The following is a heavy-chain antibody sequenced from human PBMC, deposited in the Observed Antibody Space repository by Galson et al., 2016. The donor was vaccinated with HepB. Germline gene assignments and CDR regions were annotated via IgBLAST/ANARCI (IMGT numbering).Heavy chain of an antibody. V-gene: IGHV3-23*01. CDR3: AKGRRVATADDMDG. J-gene: IGHJ6*04. CDR2: ISASGGST. Sequence: LRLSCAASGFTFSTYAMSWVRQAPEQGLEWVSGISASGGSTYYADSVKGRFTISRDNSQNTLYVQMNSTRDDDTALYYCAKGRRVATADDMDGWGKGTTVTVSS. CDR1: GFTFSTYA. D-gene: IGHD1-1*01.